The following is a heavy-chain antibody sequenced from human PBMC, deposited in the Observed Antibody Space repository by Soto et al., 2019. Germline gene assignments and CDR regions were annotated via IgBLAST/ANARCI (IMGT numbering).Heavy chain of an antibody. CDR2: IYHSGST. V-gene: IGHV4-30-2*01. Sequence: SETLSLTCAVSGGSISSGGYAWSWIRQPPGKGLEWIGYIYHSGSTYYNPSLKSRVTISVDRSKNQFSLKLSSVTAADTAVYYCARGGVTDYGMDVWGQGTTVTVSS. J-gene: IGHJ6*02. CDR1: GGSISSGGYA. D-gene: IGHD5-18*01. CDR3: ARGGVTDYGMDV.